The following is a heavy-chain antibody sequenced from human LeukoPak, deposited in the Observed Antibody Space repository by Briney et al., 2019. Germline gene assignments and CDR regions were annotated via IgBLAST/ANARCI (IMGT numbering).Heavy chain of an antibody. CDR2: ISYDGSIN. J-gene: IGHJ4*02. Sequence: PGGSLRLSCAASGFNFNSYAVHWVRQAPGKGLEWVAVISYDGSINFYAASVKGRFTISRDNSKNTLYLQMNSLRAEDSALYFCARDHRYCGGGSCYFDCFFDYWGQGTLVTVSS. CDR1: GFNFNSYA. V-gene: IGHV3-30-3*01. CDR3: ARDHRYCGGGSCYFDCFFDY. D-gene: IGHD2-15*01.